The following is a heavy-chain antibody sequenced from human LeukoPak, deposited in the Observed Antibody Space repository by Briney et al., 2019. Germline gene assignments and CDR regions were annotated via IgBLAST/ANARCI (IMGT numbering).Heavy chain of an antibody. CDR2: ISSSSTYI. Sequence: PGGSLRLSCAASGFTFSSYNMNWVRQAPGKGLEWVSSISSSSTYIYYADSLKGRFTISRDNAKNSLYLQMNSLRAEDTAVYYCAKDENYWGQGTLVTVSS. CDR1: GFTFSSYN. J-gene: IGHJ4*02. V-gene: IGHV3-21*04. CDR3: AKDENY.